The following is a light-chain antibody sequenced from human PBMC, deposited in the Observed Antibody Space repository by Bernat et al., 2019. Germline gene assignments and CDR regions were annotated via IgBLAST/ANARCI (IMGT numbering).Light chain of an antibody. CDR3: QQYGSSPQT. CDR2: SAS. CDR1: QSVSSNF. Sequence: PGQRATLSCRASQSVSSNFLAWYQQKPGQAPRLLIYSASSRATGTPDRFSGSGSGTDFTLTISRLEPEDFAVYYCQQYGSSPQTFVQGTKVEI. V-gene: IGKV3-20*01. J-gene: IGKJ1*01.